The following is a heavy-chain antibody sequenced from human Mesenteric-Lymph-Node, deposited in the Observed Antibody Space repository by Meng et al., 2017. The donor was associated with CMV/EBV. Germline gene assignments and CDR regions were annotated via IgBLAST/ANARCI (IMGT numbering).Heavy chain of an antibody. CDR3: AKLLTPLALGSAFDI. CDR1: GFTFDDYA. D-gene: IGHD3-10*01. Sequence: SLKISCAASGFTFDDYAMHWVRQAPGKGLEWVSGISWNSGSIGYADSVKGRFTISRDNAKNSLYLQMNSLRAEDTALYYCAKLLTPLALGSAFDIWGQGTMVTVSS. J-gene: IGHJ3*02. CDR2: ISWNSGSI. V-gene: IGHV3-9*01.